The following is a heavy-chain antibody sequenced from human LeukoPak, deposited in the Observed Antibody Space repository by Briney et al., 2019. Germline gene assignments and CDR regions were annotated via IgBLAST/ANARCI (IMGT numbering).Heavy chain of an antibody. CDR3: ARGSTVVTPGWILDY. V-gene: IGHV1-46*01. CDR2: INPSGGST. J-gene: IGHJ4*02. D-gene: IGHD4-23*01. CDR1: GYSFTSYY. Sequence: GASVKVSCKASGYSFTSYYMHWVRQAPGQWLEWMGIINPSGGSTSYAQKFQGRVTMTRDTSTSTVYMELSSLRSEDTAVYYCARGSTVVTPGWILDYWGQGTLVTVSS.